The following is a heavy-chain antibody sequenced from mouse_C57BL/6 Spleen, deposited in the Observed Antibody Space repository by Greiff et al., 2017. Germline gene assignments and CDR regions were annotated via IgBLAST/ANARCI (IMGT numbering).Heavy chain of an antibody. J-gene: IGHJ2*01. CDR3: ARKRDYGNDLDY. CDR1: GFTFSDYG. V-gene: IGHV5-17*01. CDR2: ISSGSSTI. D-gene: IGHD2-2*01. Sequence: EVNVVESGGGLVKPGGSLKLSCAASGFTFSDYGMHWVRQPPEKGLEWVAYISSGSSTIYYADTVKGRFTISRDNAKNTLFLQMTSLRSEDTAMYYCARKRDYGNDLDYWGQCTTLTVSS.